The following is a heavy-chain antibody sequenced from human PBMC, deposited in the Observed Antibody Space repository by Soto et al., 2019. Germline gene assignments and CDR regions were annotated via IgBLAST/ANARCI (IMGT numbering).Heavy chain of an antibody. V-gene: IGHV3-64D*06. CDR1: GFTFINYA. CDR2: ITSDGDST. CDR3: VKGNQLLRYYFQF. D-gene: IGHD2-15*01. J-gene: IGHJ4*01. Sequence: PGGSLRLSCSVSGFTFINYAMHCVRQAPGKGLEYVSGITSDGDSTWHADSVKDRFTISRDNSKNTLFLQMSSLRVEDTAIYFCVKGNQLLRYYFQFWGHATLVTVSS.